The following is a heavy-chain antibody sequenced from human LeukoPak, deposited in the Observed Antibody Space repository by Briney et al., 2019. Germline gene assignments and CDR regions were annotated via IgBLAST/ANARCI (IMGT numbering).Heavy chain of an antibody. CDR2: IWFDGSNK. Sequence: GGSLRLSCAASGFTFSSNGMHWVRQAPGKGLEGVAIIWFDGSNKYYADSVKGRFTISRDNSKNTLYLQMNSLRAEDTAVYYCARGLRSSGYYFDYWGQGTLVTVSS. J-gene: IGHJ4*02. V-gene: IGHV3-33*01. D-gene: IGHD3-22*01. CDR1: GFTFSSNG. CDR3: ARGLRSSGYYFDY.